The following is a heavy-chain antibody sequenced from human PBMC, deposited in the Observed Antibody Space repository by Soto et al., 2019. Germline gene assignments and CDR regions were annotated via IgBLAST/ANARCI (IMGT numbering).Heavy chain of an antibody. D-gene: IGHD4-17*01. CDR2: IKHTGST. V-gene: IGHV4-34*01. CDR1: GGSFSGYY. J-gene: IGHJ6*02. CDR3: ARGPGYNYDYGKFHYYYGLDV. Sequence: QVQLQQWGAGLLKPSETLSLTCAVYGGSFSGYYWTWIRQPPGKGLEWIGEIKHTGSTDYNPSLKGRVTISVDTAKNHFSLKLSSVTAADTAVYYCARGPGYNYDYGKFHYYYGLDVWGQGTTVTVSS.